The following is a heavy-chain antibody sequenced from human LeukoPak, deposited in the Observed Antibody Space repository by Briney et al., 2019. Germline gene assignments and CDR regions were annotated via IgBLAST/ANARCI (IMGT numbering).Heavy chain of an antibody. J-gene: IGHJ4*02. CDR3: ARDGGFAAAGSI. Sequence: AGGSLRLSCAASGFTFSSYSMNWVRQAPGKGLEWVSSISSSSSYIYYADSVKGRFTISRDNAKNSLYLQMNSLRAEDTAVYYCARDGGFAAAGSIWGQGTLVTVSS. D-gene: IGHD6-13*01. CDR2: ISSSSSYI. CDR1: GFTFSSYS. V-gene: IGHV3-21*01.